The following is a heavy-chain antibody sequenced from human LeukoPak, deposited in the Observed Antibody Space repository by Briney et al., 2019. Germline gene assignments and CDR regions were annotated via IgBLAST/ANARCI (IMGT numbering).Heavy chain of an antibody. V-gene: IGHV4-34*01. Sequence: SETPSLTCAVYGGSFSGYYWSWIRQPPGKGLEWIGEINHSGSTNYNPSLKSRVTISVDTSKNQFSLKPSSVTAADTAVYYCARVSSGYYYYYYYYMDVWGKGTTVTVSS. CDR1: GGSFSGYY. J-gene: IGHJ6*03. CDR2: INHSGST. CDR3: ARVSSGYYYYYYYYMDV. D-gene: IGHD3-22*01.